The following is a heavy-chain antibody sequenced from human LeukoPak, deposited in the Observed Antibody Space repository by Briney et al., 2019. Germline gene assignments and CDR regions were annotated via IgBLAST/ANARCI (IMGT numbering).Heavy chain of an antibody. CDR2: IYTSGST. Sequence: SETLSLTCTVSGGSISSYYWSWVRQPPGKGLEWIGYIYTSGSTNYNPSLKSRVTMSVDTSKNQFSLKLSSVTAADTAVYYCARLYYYDSSAHFDYWGQGTLVTVSS. CDR1: GGSISSYY. J-gene: IGHJ4*02. D-gene: IGHD3-22*01. CDR3: ARLYYYDSSAHFDY. V-gene: IGHV4-4*09.